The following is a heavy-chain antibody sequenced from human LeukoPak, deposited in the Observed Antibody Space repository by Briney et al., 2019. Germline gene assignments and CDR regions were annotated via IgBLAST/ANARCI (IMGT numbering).Heavy chain of an antibody. J-gene: IGHJ4*02. CDR3: AKDRSCTNNICHGDFDY. CDR2: ISSIGGET. Sequence: GGSVRLSCAASGFTFSNYAMSWVRQAPGKGLEWVSGISSIGGETYYADSVKGRFTISRDNSKNTLYLQMNSLRAEDTAVYYCAKDRSCTNNICHGDFDYWGQGTLVTVST. D-gene: IGHD2-8*01. V-gene: IGHV3-23*01. CDR1: GFTFSNYA.